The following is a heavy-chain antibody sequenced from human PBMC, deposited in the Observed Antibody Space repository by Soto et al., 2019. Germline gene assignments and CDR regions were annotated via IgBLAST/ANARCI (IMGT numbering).Heavy chain of an antibody. J-gene: IGHJ4*02. CDR1: GFTFSDHY. CDR2: SRNKTKSYTT. Sequence: EVQLVESGGGLVQPGGSLRLSCAVSGFTFSDHYMDWVRQAPGKGLEWVGRSRNKTKSYTTDYAASVKGRFTISRDDSKNSLYLQMNSLKTDDTAVYYCTRATDWGWSQGTLVTVSS. D-gene: IGHD1-1*01. V-gene: IGHV3-72*01. CDR3: TRATDWG.